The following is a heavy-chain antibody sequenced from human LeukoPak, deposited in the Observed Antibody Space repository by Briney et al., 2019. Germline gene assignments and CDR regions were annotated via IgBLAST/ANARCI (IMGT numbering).Heavy chain of an antibody. CDR2: IKPAKTHGATA. CDR3: AREGSLYGYHSFDS. V-gene: IGHV3-15*01. CDR1: GFTFSDAW. Sequence: GGSLRLSCAASGFTFSDAWMTWVRQAPGKGLEWVGRIKPAKTHGATADYGAPVKGKFTIARDDSTDRLFLQMNSLETEDTAVYFCAREGSLYGYHSFDSWGQGMLVTVST. J-gene: IGHJ4*02. D-gene: IGHD5-18*01.